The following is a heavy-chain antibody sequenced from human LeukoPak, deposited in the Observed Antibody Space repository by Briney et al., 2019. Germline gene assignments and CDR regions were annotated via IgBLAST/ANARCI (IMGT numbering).Heavy chain of an antibody. D-gene: IGHD3-9*01. CDR2: INHNAEMI. J-gene: IGHJ4*02. V-gene: IGHV3-48*02. CDR3: ARDHDWAFDL. Sequence: GSLRLSCAASGFTVSSNYMSWVRQAPGKGLEWIAYINHNAEMIFYPDFVKGRFTISRDNAKSSLYLQMNALRYEDTAIYYCARDHDWAFDLWGQGTLVTVSS. CDR1: GFTVSSNY.